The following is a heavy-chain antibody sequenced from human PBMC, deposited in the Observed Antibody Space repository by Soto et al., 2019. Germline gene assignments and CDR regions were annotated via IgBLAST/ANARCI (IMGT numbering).Heavy chain of an antibody. CDR3: ARERDLWSHFAFDI. CDR1: GYTFTSYA. Sequence: QVQFVQSGAEVKKPGASVKVSCKASGYTFTSYAIQWVRQAPGQRLEWMGWINAGNGNTKFSRKFQGRVTITKDTSATTAYMELSSLRSEDTAVYYCARERDLWSHFAFDIWGQGTMVIVSS. D-gene: IGHD3-3*01. V-gene: IGHV1-3*01. CDR2: INAGNGNT. J-gene: IGHJ3*02.